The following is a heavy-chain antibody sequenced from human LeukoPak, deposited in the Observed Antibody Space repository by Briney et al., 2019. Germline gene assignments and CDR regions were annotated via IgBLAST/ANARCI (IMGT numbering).Heavy chain of an antibody. D-gene: IGHD4-17*01. V-gene: IGHV3-11*04. Sequence: PGGSLRLSCAASGFTFSDHYMDWVRQAPGKGLEWVSYISPGGTTIYYADSVKGRFTISRDNAKNSLYLQMNNLGAEDSAVYYCARDSTVTTSFDYWGQGTLVTVSS. CDR2: ISPGGTTI. CDR1: GFTFSDHY. CDR3: ARDSTVTTSFDY. J-gene: IGHJ4*02.